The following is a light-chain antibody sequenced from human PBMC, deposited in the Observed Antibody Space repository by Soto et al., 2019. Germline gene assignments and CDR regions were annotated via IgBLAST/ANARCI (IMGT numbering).Light chain of an antibody. J-gene: IGLJ2*01. CDR3: SSYTSSSTVV. V-gene: IGLV2-14*01. CDR2: DVS. Sequence: QSALTQPASVSGSPGQSITISCTETSSDVGGYNYVSWYQQHPGKAPKLMIYDVSNRPSGVSNRFSGSKSGNTASLTISGLQPEDEADDYCSSYTSSSTVVFGGGTKLTVL. CDR1: SSDVGGYNY.